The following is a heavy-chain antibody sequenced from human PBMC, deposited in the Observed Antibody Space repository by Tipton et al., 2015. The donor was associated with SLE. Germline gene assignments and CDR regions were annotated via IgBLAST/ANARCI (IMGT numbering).Heavy chain of an antibody. V-gene: IGHV4-34*09. Sequence: LRLSCAVYGGSFSGYYWSWIRQPPGKGLEWIGEINHSGSTNYNPSLKSRVTISVDTSKNQFSLKLSSVTAADTAVYYCARGAWGSSPDFDYWGQGTLVTVSS. J-gene: IGHJ4*02. D-gene: IGHD6-13*01. CDR1: GGSFSGYY. CDR3: ARGAWGSSPDFDY. CDR2: INHSGST.